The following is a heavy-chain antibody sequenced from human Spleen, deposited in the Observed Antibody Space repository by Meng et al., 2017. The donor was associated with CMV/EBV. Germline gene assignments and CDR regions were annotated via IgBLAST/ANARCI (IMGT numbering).Heavy chain of an antibody. J-gene: IGHJ4*02. CDR3: AGADYYDSSGPEY. V-gene: IGHV4-31*01. D-gene: IGHD3-22*01. Sequence: SGDSINNSDYSWNWIRQHPRRGLEWLGYIHYTGSAYYNPSVRTPVIMSVDPSKNQFSLRLTSVTAADTAVYYCAGADYYDSSGPEYWGQGILVTVSS. CDR1: GDSINNSDYS. CDR2: IHYTGSA.